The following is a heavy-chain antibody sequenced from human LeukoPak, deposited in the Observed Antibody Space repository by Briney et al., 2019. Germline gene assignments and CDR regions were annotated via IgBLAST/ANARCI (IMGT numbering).Heavy chain of an antibody. CDR1: GFTFSSYS. CDR3: ARGHIFGVVRNAFDI. Sequence: GGSLRLSCAASGFTFSSYSMNWLRQAPGKGLEWVSSISSSSSYIYYADSVKGRFTISRDNAKNSLYLQMNSLRAEDTAVYYCARGHIFGVVRNAFDIWGQGTMVTVSS. CDR2: ISSSSSYI. D-gene: IGHD3-3*01. J-gene: IGHJ3*02. V-gene: IGHV3-21*01.